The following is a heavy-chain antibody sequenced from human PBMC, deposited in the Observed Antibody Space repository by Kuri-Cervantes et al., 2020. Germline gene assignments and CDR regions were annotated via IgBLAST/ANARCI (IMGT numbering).Heavy chain of an antibody. J-gene: IGHJ3*02. V-gene: IGHV3-53*01. Sequence: GESLKISCAASGFTVSSNYMSWVRQAPGKGLEWVSVIYSGGSTYYADSVKGRFTISRDNSKNTLYLQMNSLRAEDTAVYYCARAEYYGSSGNRGAFDIWGQGTMVTVSS. CDR1: GFTVSSNY. D-gene: IGHD3-22*01. CDR2: IYSGGST. CDR3: ARAEYYGSSGNRGAFDI.